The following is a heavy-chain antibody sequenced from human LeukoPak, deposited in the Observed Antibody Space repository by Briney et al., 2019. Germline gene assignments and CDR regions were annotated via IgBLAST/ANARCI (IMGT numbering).Heavy chain of an antibody. D-gene: IGHD5-18*01. J-gene: IGHJ6*02. Sequence: GGSLRLSCAASGFTFSSYAMSWVRQAPGKGLEWVSVIYSGGSTYYADSVKGRFTISRDNSKNTLYLQMNSLRAEDTAVYYCARGPRIQLWSPYYYYGMDVWGQGTTVTVSS. CDR3: ARGPRIQLWSPYYYYGMDV. V-gene: IGHV3-66*01. CDR2: IYSGGST. CDR1: GFTFSSYA.